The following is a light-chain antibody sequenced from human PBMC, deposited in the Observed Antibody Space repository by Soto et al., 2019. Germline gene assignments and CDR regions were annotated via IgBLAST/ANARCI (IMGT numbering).Light chain of an antibody. CDR3: QQYGKLPIT. CDR1: QSVTSSY. V-gene: IGKV3-20*01. J-gene: IGKJ5*01. Sequence: EIVFTPSPGTPSLSPGERATLSCRASQSVTSSYLTWYQQKPGQAPRLLIYGASTRAAGIPDRFSGSGSGTDFTLTISSLEPEDFAVYYCQQYGKLPITFGQGTRLEIK. CDR2: GAS.